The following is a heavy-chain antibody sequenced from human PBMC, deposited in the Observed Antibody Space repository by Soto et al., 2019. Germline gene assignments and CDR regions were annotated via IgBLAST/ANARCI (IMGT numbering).Heavy chain of an antibody. CDR3: ARGGARSGFNY. V-gene: IGHV3-53*01. CDR2: IYSDGTI. D-gene: IGHD6-25*01. J-gene: IGHJ4*02. CDR1: GFIVSSDY. Sequence: VQLVESGGGLIQPGGSLRLSCAASGFIVSSDYMNWVRQAPGKGLEWVSIIYSDGTIDYADSVKGRFTISRDNSKNTLSLQRNSLRVEDTAVYYCARGGARSGFNYWGQGTLVTVSS.